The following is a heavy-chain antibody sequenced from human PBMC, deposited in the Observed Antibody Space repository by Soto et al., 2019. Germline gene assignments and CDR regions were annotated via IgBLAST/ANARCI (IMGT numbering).Heavy chain of an antibody. CDR1: GFTFSSYA. J-gene: IGHJ4*02. CDR2: ISGSGGST. Sequence: GSLRLSCAASGFTFSSYAMSWVRQAPGKGLEWVSAISGSGGSTYYADSVKGRFTISRDNSKNTLYLQMNSLRAEDTAVYYCAKDFVVVVAATFPFDYWGQGTLVTVSS. D-gene: IGHD2-15*01. CDR3: AKDFVVVVAATFPFDY. V-gene: IGHV3-23*01.